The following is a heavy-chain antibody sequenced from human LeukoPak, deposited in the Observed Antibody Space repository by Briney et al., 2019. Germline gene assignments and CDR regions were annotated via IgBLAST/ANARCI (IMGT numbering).Heavy chain of an antibody. J-gene: IGHJ4*02. CDR2: FDPEHGET. D-gene: IGHD2-15*01. CDR1: GYTHAELS. V-gene: IGHV1-24*01. CDR3: ATDPVGYCNADGCYSVDY. Sequence: GASVKVSRKVSGYTHAELSMHWVRQAPGKGLEWMGGFDPEHGETVYAQKFQGRLTMTEDTSTHTAYMELSSLRSDDTAVYYCATDPVGYCNADGCYSVDYWGQGTLVTVSS.